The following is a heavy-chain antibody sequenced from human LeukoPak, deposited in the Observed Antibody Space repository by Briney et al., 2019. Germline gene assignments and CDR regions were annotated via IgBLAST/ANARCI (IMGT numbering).Heavy chain of an antibody. J-gene: IGHJ4*02. V-gene: IGHV3-74*01. CDR1: GFTFSAYW. CDR3: VRGAPFDY. CDR2: INNDASST. Sequence: GGSLRLSCAASGFTFSAYWMHWVRQVPGKGLVWVARINNDASSTAYAGSEKGRFTISRDNAKNTLYLQMNSLRAEDTAVYYCVRGAPFDYWGQGTLVTVSS.